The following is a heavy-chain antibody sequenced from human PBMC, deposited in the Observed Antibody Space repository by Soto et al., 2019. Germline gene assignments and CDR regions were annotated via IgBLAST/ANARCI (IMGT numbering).Heavy chain of an antibody. CDR2: IYTGGGT. D-gene: IGHD2-21*01. CDR1: GLTVSSND. J-gene: IGHJ4*02. CDR3: ARIPVRESYFFDY. V-gene: IGHV3-53*01. Sequence: EVQLVESGGGLIQPGGSLRLSCAASGLTVSSNDMSWFRRAQGKGLEWVSVIYTGGGTYYADPVKGRFTISGDKSTNTLHLQMNNLRADDTAVYYCARIPVRESYFFDYWGQGTLVTVSS.